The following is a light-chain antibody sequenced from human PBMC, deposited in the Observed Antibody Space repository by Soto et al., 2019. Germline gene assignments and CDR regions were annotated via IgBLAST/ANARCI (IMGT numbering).Light chain of an antibody. Sequence: AIRMTQSPSSLSASTGDRVTITCRASQGISSYLAWYQQKPGKAPKLLIYAASTLQSGVPSRFSGSGSGTDFTLTIGCLQSEDFATYYWQQYYSYPPYTFGQGTKLEIK. CDR1: QGISSY. J-gene: IGKJ2*01. V-gene: IGKV1-8*01. CDR2: AAS. CDR3: QQYYSYPPYT.